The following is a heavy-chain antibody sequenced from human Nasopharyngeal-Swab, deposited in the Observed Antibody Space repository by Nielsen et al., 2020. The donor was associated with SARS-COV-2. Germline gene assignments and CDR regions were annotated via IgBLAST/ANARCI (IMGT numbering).Heavy chain of an antibody. CDR1: GFNVTRFG. CDR2: ISYDGTIQ. D-gene: IGHD3-16*01. J-gene: IGHJ3*02. V-gene: IGHV3-30*03. CDR3: ARVDVHDAFDI. Sequence: GESLKISCAASGFNVTRFGMHWVRQAPGKGLKWMAFISYDGTIQYYADSVKGRFTISRDNSKNILYLQMNSLRPEDTAVYYCARVDVHDAFDIWGQGTMVTVSS.